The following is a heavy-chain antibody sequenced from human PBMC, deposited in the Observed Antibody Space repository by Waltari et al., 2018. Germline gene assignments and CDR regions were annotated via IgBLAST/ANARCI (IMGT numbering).Heavy chain of an antibody. D-gene: IGHD5-12*01. V-gene: IGHV3-48*01. J-gene: IGHJ4*02. CDR1: GFTFSSDS. Sequence: EVQLVESGGGLVQPGGSLRLSCAASGFTFSSDSLNWVRQAPGKGLEWVSYISSSSSTIYYADSVKGRFTISRDNAKNSLYLQMNSLRAEDTAVYYCARENGYNFAYFDYWGQGTLVTVSS. CDR2: ISSSSSTI. CDR3: ARENGYNFAYFDY.